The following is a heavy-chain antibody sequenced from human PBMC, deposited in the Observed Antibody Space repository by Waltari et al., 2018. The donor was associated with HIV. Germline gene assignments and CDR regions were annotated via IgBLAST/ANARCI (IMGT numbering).Heavy chain of an antibody. V-gene: IGHV1-69*04. Sequence: QVQLVQSGAEVKTPGSPVKVFSKACGATFSRKALSWVRREPGQGLEWMGRIIPILGIANYAQKFQSRVTITADKSTSTAYMELSSLRSEDTAVYYCARDLEDIVVVVAALGGGMDVWGQGTTVTVSS. J-gene: IGHJ6*02. D-gene: IGHD2-15*01. CDR3: ARDLEDIVVVVAALGGGMDV. CDR2: IIPILGIA. CDR1: GATFSRKA.